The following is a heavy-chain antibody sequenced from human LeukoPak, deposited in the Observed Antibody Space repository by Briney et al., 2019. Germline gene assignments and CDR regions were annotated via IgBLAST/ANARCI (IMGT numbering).Heavy chain of an antibody. V-gene: IGHV3-21*01. D-gene: IGHD4-17*01. J-gene: IGHJ4*02. CDR1: GFTFSSYS. CDR3: ASPSGNYGDYDY. Sequence: PGGSLRLSCAASGFTFSSYSMNWVCQAPGKGLEWVSSIGSSSSYIYYADSVKGRFTISRDNAKNSLYLQMNSLRAEDTAVYYCASPSGNYGDYDYWGQGTLVTVSS. CDR2: IGSSSSYI.